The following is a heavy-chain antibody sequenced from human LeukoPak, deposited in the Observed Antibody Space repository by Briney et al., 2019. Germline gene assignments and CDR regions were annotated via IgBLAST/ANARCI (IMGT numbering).Heavy chain of an antibody. V-gene: IGHV3-30*03. Sequence: GGSLRLSCAASGFTFSSYGMHWVRQAPGKGLEWVAVISYDGSNKYYADSVKGRFTISRDNSKNTLYLQMNSLRAEDTAVYYCAREMITFGGVIFDYWGQGTLVTVSS. CDR3: AREMITFGGVIFDY. CDR1: GFTFSSYG. D-gene: IGHD3-16*01. CDR2: ISYDGSNK. J-gene: IGHJ4*02.